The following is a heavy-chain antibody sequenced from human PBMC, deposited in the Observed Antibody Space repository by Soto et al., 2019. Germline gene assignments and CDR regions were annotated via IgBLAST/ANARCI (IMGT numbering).Heavy chain of an antibody. V-gene: IGHV1-69*12. CDR2: IIPIFGTA. CDR3: ARLPPAVYSYGMDV. Sequence: QVQLVQSGAEVKKPGSSVKVSCKASGGTFSSYAISWVRQAPGQGLEWMGGIIPIFGTANYAQKFQGRVTITADESSRTADVALSSLRSEDTAVYYCARLPPAVYSYGMDVWGQGTTVTVSS. J-gene: IGHJ6*02. CDR1: GGTFSSYA.